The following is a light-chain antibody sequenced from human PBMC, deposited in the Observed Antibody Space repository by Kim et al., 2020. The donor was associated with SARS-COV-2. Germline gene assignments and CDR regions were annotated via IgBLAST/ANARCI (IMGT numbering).Light chain of an antibody. V-gene: IGLV1-47*03. CDR2: RNN. Sequence: GQRVTISCSGSSSNIGSNYVYWYQQLPGTAPKLLIYRNNQRPSGVPDRFSGSKSGTSASLAISGLWSEDEADYYCAAWDDSLSGPVFGGGTQLTVL. CDR1: SSNIGSNY. J-gene: IGLJ3*02. CDR3: AAWDDSLSGPV.